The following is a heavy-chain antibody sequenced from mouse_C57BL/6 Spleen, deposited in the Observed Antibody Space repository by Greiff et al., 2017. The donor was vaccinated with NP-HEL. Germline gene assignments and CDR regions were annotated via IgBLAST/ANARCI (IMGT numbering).Heavy chain of an antibody. Sequence: EVMLVESGGGLVKPGGSLKLSCAASGFTFSDYGMHWVRQAPEKGLEWVAYISSGSSTIYYADTVKGRFTISRDNAKNTLFLQMTSLRSEDTAMYYCAPIYYDYDGYFDVWGTGTTVTVSS. CDR1: GFTFSDYG. J-gene: IGHJ1*03. D-gene: IGHD2-4*01. CDR3: APIYYDYDGYFDV. V-gene: IGHV5-17*01. CDR2: ISSGSSTI.